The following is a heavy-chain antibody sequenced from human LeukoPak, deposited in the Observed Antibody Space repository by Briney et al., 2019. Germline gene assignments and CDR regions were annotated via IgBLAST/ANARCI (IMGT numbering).Heavy chain of an antibody. Sequence: SQTLSLTCTVSGGSISSGSYYWSWIRQPAGKGLEWIGRIYTSGSTNYNPSLKSRVTISVDTSKNQFSLKLSSVTAADTAVYYCAREAGYSSSWYMSEFENPTHWYFDLWGRGTLVTVSS. J-gene: IGHJ2*01. D-gene: IGHD6-13*01. V-gene: IGHV4-61*02. CDR3: AREAGYSSSWYMSEFENPTHWYFDL. CDR2: IYTSGST. CDR1: GGSISSGSYY.